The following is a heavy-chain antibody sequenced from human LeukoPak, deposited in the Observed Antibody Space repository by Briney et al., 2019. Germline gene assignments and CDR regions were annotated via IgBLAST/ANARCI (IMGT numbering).Heavy chain of an antibody. CDR3: ARGIAKTTLNAFDI. CDR1: GFTVSGNY. Sequence: PGGSLRLSCAVSGFTVSGNYMSWIRQAPGKGLEWVAVISYDGSNKNSADSVKGRFTISRDNSKNTLYLQMNSLRAEDTAVYYCARGIAKTTLNAFDIWGQGTMVTVSS. CDR2: ISYDGSNK. D-gene: IGHD4-11*01. V-gene: IGHV3-30*03. J-gene: IGHJ3*02.